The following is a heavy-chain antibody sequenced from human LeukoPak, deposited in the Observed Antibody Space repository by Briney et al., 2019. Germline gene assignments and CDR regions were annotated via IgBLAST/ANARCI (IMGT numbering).Heavy chain of an antibody. CDR3: AAMVPNYFDY. J-gene: IGHJ4*02. Sequence: GGSLRLSCAASGFTFSSYSMNWVRQAPGKGLEWVSYISSSSSTIYYADFVKGRFTISRDNSKNTLYLQMNSLRAEDTAVYYCAAMVPNYFDYWGQGTLVTVSS. CDR1: GFTFSSYS. D-gene: IGHD3-10*01. V-gene: IGHV3-48*01. CDR2: ISSSSSTI.